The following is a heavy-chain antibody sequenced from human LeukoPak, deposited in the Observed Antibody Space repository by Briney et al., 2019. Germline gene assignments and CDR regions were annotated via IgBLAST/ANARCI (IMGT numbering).Heavy chain of an antibody. D-gene: IGHD3-16*01. CDR2: ITAGGGT. J-gene: IGHJ4*02. V-gene: IGHV3-23*01. CDR3: ASGSTPGDGYYFDH. CDR1: GFTFTNYA. Sequence: GGSLRLFCAASGFTFTNYAMGWFRQAPGKGLEWVSSITAGGGTFYTDSVKGRFTISRDNSRNALYLQINSLRAEDTDVYYCASGSTPGDGYYFDHWGQGTLVTVSS.